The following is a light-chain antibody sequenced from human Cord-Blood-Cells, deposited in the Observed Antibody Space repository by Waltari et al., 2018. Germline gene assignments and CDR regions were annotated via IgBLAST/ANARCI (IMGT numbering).Light chain of an antibody. CDR2: AAS. CDR1: QSISSY. CDR3: QQSYSTPYT. V-gene: IGKV1-39*01. J-gene: IGKJ2*01. Sequence: IQMTQSPSSLSASVGDRVTITCRASQSISSYLNWYQQKPGKAPKLLIYAASSLQRGVPSRFSGSGSGTDFTLTISSLQPEDFATYYCQQSYSTPYTFGQGTKLEIK.